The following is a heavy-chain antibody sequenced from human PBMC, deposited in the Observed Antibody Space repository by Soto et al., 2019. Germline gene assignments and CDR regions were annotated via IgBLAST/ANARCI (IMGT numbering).Heavy chain of an antibody. V-gene: IGHV4-59*08. D-gene: IGHD3-9*01. J-gene: IGHJ6*02. CDR3: ARHQTYYDILTGYSYYYYYGMDV. CDR2: IYYSGST. Sequence: SETLSLTCTVSGGSISSYYWSWIRQPPGKGLEWIGYIYYSGSTNYNPSLKSRVTISVDTSKNQFSLKLSSVTAADTAVYYCARHQTYYDILTGYSYYYYYGMDVWGQGTTVTAP. CDR1: GGSISSYY.